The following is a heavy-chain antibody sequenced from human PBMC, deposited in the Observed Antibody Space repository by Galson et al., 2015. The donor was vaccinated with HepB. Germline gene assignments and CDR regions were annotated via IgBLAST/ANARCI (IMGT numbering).Heavy chain of an antibody. V-gene: IGHV1-69*13. D-gene: IGHD3-16*01. CDR1: GGTFSSYA. CDR3: ARGRVGGNYYYGMDV. J-gene: IGHJ6*02. Sequence: SVKVSCKASGGTFSSYAISWVRQAPGQGLEWMGGIIPIFGIANYAQKFQGRVTITADESMSTAYMELSSLRSEDTAVYYCARGRVGGNYYYGMDVWGQGTTVTVSS. CDR2: IIPIFGIA.